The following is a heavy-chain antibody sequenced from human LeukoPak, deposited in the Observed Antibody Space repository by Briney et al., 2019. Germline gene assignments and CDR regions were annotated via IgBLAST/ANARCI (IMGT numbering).Heavy chain of an antibody. CDR3: ARHSKYYYDSSGSYVGYFQH. CDR2: IYYSGST. D-gene: IGHD3-22*01. V-gene: IGHV4-59*08. J-gene: IGHJ1*01. Sequence: SETLSLTCTVSGGSISPYYWSWIRQPPGKGLEWIGYIYYSGSTNYNPSLKSRVTISVDTSKNQFSLKLSSVTAADTAVYYCARHSKYYYDSSGSYVGYFQHWGQGTLVTVSS. CDR1: GGSISPYY.